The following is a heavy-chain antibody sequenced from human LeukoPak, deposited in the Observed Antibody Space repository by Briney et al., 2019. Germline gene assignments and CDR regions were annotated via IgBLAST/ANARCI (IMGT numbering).Heavy chain of an antibody. D-gene: IGHD1-1*01. Sequence: ASVKVSCKTSGYTFTDYYIHWVRQAPGQALEWMGWINPNTGASKYREKFQGRIAVTRDTSISTVYMQLTGLRSDDTALYYCLRGGTFDYWGQGILVTVSS. V-gene: IGHV1-2*02. J-gene: IGHJ4*02. CDR3: LRGGTFDY. CDR1: GYTFTDYY. CDR2: INPNTGAS.